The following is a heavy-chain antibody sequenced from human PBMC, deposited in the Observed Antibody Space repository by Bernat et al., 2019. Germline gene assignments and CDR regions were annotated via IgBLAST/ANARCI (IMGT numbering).Heavy chain of an antibody. CDR1: GGSISSGGYY. CDR3: ARTVVTQLDSHDAFDI. Sequence: QVQLQESGPGLVKPSQTLSLTCTVSGGSISSGGYYWSWIRQHPGKGLEWIGYIYYSGSTYYNPSLKSRVTISVDTSKNQFSLKLSSVTAADTAVYYCARTVVTQLDSHDAFDIWGQGTMVTVSS. J-gene: IGHJ3*02. CDR2: IYYSGST. D-gene: IGHD4-23*01. V-gene: IGHV4-31*03.